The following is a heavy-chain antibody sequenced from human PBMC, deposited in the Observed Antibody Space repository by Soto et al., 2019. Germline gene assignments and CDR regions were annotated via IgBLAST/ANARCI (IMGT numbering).Heavy chain of an antibody. Sequence: QVQLVQSGAEVKKPGSSVKVSCKASGGTFSSYAISWVRQAPGQGLEWMGGIIPIFGTANYAQKFQGRGTITAYEATSTAYMDLRRLRSEDTDVYYCERSQQYNWNDVHYFDYWGQGTLVTVSS. D-gene: IGHD1-1*01. CDR1: GGTFSSYA. V-gene: IGHV1-69*12. J-gene: IGHJ4*02. CDR2: IIPIFGTA. CDR3: ERSQQYNWNDVHYFDY.